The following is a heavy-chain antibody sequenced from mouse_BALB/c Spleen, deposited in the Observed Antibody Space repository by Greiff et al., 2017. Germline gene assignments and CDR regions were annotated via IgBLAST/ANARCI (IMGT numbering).Heavy chain of an antibody. CDR2: ISSGGGST. J-gene: IGHJ4*01. D-gene: IGHD2-4*01. V-gene: IGHV5-12-1*01. CDR3: ARSTMITTGAMDY. Sequence: EVNVVESGGGLVKPGGSLKLSCAASGFAFSSYDMSWVRQTPEKRLEWVAYISSGGGSTYYPDTVKGRFTISRDNAKNTLYLQMSSLKSEDTAMYYCARSTMITTGAMDYWGQGTSVTVSS. CDR1: GFAFSSYD.